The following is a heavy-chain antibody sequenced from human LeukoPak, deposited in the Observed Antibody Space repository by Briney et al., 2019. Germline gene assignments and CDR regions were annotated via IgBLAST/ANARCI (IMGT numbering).Heavy chain of an antibody. J-gene: IGHJ3*02. D-gene: IGHD3-22*01. CDR3: ARLLDNDSSGDPDTFDM. CDR2: IYYSGRT. Sequence: TASETLSLTCTVSDGSISRHYWSWIRQPPGKGLEWIGYIYYSGRTEWNPSLQSRVTVSLDTSENNFSLKLTSVTAADTAVYYCARLLDNDSSGDPDTFDMWGQGTVVTVSS. CDR1: DGSISRHY. V-gene: IGHV4-59*11.